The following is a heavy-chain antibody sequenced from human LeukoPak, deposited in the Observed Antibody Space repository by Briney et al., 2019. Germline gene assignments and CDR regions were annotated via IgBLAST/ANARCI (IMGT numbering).Heavy chain of an antibody. D-gene: IGHD5-18*01. CDR3: ARGRAAMAPYGMDV. CDR2: IYYSGST. Sequence: PSETLSLTCTVSGGSISSSTYYWSWIRQPPGKGLEWIGYIYYSGSTNYNPSLKSRVTISVDTSKNQFSLKLSSVTAADTAVYYCARGRAAMAPYGMDVWGQGTTVTVSS. V-gene: IGHV4-61*01. J-gene: IGHJ6*02. CDR1: GGSISSSTYY.